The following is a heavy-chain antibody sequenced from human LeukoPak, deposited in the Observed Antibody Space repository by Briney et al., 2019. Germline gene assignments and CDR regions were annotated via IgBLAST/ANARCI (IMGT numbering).Heavy chain of an antibody. CDR2: INHSGST. CDR1: GGSFSGYY. D-gene: IGHD5-24*01. J-gene: IGHJ4*02. Sequence: PSETLSLTCAAYGGSFSGYYWSWIRQPPGKGLEWIGEINHSGSTNYNPSLKSRVTISVDTSKNQFSLKLSSVTAADTAVYYCASPRDGYNGVDYWGQGTLVTVSS. V-gene: IGHV4-34*01. CDR3: ASPRDGYNGVDY.